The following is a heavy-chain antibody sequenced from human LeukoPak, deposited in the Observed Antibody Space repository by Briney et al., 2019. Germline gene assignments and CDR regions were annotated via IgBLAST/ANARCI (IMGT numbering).Heavy chain of an antibody. CDR2: IHYSGNT. V-gene: IGHV4-39*07. CDR1: GGSIRGSSFY. D-gene: IGHD3-3*01. J-gene: IGHJ4*02. CDR3: ARDVGYFDY. Sequence: SETLSLTCTVSGGSIRGSSFYWGWIRQPPGKGLEWIGSIHYSGNTNYNPSLKSRLTISVDTSKNQISLKLSSVTAADTAAYYCARDVGYFDYWGQGTLVTVAA.